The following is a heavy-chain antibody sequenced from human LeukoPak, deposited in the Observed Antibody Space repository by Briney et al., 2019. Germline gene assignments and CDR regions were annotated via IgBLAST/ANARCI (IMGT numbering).Heavy chain of an antibody. D-gene: IGHD4-17*01. J-gene: IGHJ4*02. Sequence: PSETLSLTCTVSGGSISSSSYYWSWIRQPAGKGLEWIGRIYTSGSTNYNPSLKSRVTMSVDTSKNQFSLKLSSVTAADTAVYYCARGGYGRVFDYWGQGTLVTVSS. CDR1: GGSISSSSYY. V-gene: IGHV4-61*02. CDR2: IYTSGST. CDR3: ARGGYGRVFDY.